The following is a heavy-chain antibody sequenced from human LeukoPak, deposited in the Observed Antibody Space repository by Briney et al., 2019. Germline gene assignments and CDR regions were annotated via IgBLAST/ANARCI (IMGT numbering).Heavy chain of an antibody. D-gene: IGHD6-19*01. J-gene: IGHJ4*02. CDR3: ARELAVAGSFDY. V-gene: IGHV4-34*01. CDR1: GESFSDYY. Sequence: PSETLSLTCRVYGESFSDYYCAWIRQPPGKGLEWIGELNHVGRTTYNPSLKSRVTISEDTSKNQFSLKLSSVTAADTAVYYCARELAVAGSFDYWGQGTLVTVSS. CDR2: LNHVGRT.